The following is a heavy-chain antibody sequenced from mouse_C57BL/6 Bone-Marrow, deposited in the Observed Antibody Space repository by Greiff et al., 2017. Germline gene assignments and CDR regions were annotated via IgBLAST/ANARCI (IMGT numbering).Heavy chain of an antibody. V-gene: IGHV2-2*01. Sequence: QVQLKESGPGLVQPSQSLSITCTVSGFSLTSYGVHWVRQSPGKGLEWLGVIWSGGSTDYNAAFISRLSISKDNSKIQVFFKMNSLQADDTAIYYCARRSFAYWGQGTLVTVSA. CDR2: IWSGGST. CDR3: ARRSFAY. J-gene: IGHJ3*01. CDR1: GFSLTSYG.